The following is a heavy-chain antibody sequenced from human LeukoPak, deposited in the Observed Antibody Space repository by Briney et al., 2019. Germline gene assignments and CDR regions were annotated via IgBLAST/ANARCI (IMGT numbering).Heavy chain of an antibody. J-gene: IGHJ2*01. CDR3: ARGAWQWLVPGLRFWYFDL. V-gene: IGHV3-48*02. Sequence: GGSLRLSCAASGFTFSSYSMNWVRQAPGKGLEWVSYISSSSSTIYYADSVKGRFTISRDNAKNSLYLQMNSLRDEDTAVYYCARGAWQWLVPGLRFWYFDLWGRGTLVTVSS. D-gene: IGHD6-19*01. CDR1: GFTFSSYS. CDR2: ISSSSSTI.